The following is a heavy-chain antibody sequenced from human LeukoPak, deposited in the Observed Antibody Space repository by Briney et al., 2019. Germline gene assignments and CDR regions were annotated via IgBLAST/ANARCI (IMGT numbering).Heavy chain of an antibody. J-gene: IGHJ4*02. V-gene: IGHV1-2*06. CDR2: INPNSGGT. CDR1: GYTFTGYY. D-gene: IGHD4-23*01. CDR3: ARLRVAGGNGGYFDY. Sequence: ASVKVSCKASGYTFTGYYMHWVRQAPGQGLEWMGRINPNSGGTNYAQKFQGRVTKTRDTSISTAYMELSRLRSDDTAVYYCARLRVAGGNGGYFDYWGQGTLVTVSS.